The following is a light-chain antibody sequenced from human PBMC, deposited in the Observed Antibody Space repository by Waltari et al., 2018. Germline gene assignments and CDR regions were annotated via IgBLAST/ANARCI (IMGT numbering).Light chain of an antibody. J-gene: IGLJ3*02. CDR1: SSNIGADYD. CDR3: QSYDSSLGGWV. CDR2: VNS. Sequence: QSVLTQPPSVSGAPGQRVTISCTGSSSNIGADYDVQWYQQLPGTAPKLLIDVNSNRPSGVPDRFSGSKSDTSASLAITGLQAEDEADYYCQSYDSSLGGWVFGGGTKVTVL. V-gene: IGLV1-40*01.